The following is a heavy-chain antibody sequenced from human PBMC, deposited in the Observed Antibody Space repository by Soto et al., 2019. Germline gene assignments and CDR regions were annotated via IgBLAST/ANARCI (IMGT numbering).Heavy chain of an antibody. D-gene: IGHD3-22*01. CDR3: ARYSPPKKTYDSNPGRFDP. V-gene: IGHV4-59*01. CDR2: VRDTGST. J-gene: IGHJ5*02. Sequence: QVQLQESGPGQVKPSETLSLTCTVSGGSMNIYYWTWIRQPPGKGLEWIGYVRDTGSTNYNPSLKSRVTISIDTSRNQFSLSLTSVPAADTAVYFCARYSPPKKTYDSNPGRFDPWGQGTLVAVSS. CDR1: GGSMNIYY.